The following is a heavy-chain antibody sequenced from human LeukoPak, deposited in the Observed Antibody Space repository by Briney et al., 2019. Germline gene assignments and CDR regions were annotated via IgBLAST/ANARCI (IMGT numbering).Heavy chain of an antibody. CDR2: ISTYNGNT. CDR3: ARDRMDTGTYFDY. Sequence: ASVKVSCRSSGYTFTTYGITWVRQAPGQGLGWMGWISTYNGNTNDAQKLQGRVTMTTDTSTSTAYMELGSLRSDDTAMYYCARDRMDTGTYFDYWGQGTLVTVSS. J-gene: IGHJ4*02. D-gene: IGHD5-18*01. V-gene: IGHV1-18*01. CDR1: GYTFTTYG.